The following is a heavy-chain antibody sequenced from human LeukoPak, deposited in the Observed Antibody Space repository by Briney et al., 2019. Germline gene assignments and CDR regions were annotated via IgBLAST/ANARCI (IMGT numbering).Heavy chain of an antibody. V-gene: IGHV3-53*01. CDR3: TKLKGWYGEGFFDY. Sequence: GGSLRLSCAASGFTVSSNYMSWVRQPAGKGLEWVSVLYSGGATFYADSVKGRFTISRDTSRNTLYLQMNDLRADDTAVYYCTKLKGWYGEGFFDYWGQGTLVTVSS. J-gene: IGHJ4*02. CDR2: LYSGGAT. D-gene: IGHD6-19*01. CDR1: GFTVSSNY.